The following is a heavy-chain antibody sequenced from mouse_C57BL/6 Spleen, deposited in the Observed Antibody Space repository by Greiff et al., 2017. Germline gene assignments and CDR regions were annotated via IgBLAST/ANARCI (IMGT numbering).Heavy chain of an antibody. J-gene: IGHJ4*01. D-gene: IGHD2-3*01. CDR1: GYSITSGDY. CDR2: IRYDGSN. Sequence: EVQLQESGPGLVKPSQSLSLTCSVTGYSITSGDYWNWLRHFPGKQLEWMGYIRYDGSNNYHPSLKNRISITRDTSKNQFFLKLNAVTTEDTATYYCAREAMTSYYAMDYWGQGTSVTVSS. CDR3: AREAMTSYYAMDY. V-gene: IGHV3-6*01.